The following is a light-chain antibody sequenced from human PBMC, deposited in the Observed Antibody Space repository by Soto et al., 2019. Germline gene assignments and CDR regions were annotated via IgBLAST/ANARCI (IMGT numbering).Light chain of an antibody. V-gene: IGKV3-20*01. J-gene: IGKJ5*01. CDR3: QQYGSSIT. CDR1: QSVSSSY. Sequence: IVMTQPPDTLSVSPVERATLSCMASQSVSSSYLAWYQQKPGQAPRLLIYGASTRATGIPARFSGSGSGTEFTLTISRLEPEDFAVYYCQQYGSSITFGQGTRLEI. CDR2: GAS.